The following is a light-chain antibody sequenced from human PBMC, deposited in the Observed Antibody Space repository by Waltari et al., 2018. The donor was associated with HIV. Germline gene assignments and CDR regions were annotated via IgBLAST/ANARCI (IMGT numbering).Light chain of an antibody. CDR3: GVWDSTLKQWL. Sequence: QSVLTQPPSASGAPGQTVTISCSGSTSNVETQWVYWYQQLPGTAPKLLIYRNYQRPSGVPDRCSSSRSGASASLIISGLRSEDEADYFCGVWDSTLKQWLFGGRTKLTVL. CDR1: TSNVETQW. CDR2: RNY. J-gene: IGLJ3*02. V-gene: IGLV1-47*01.